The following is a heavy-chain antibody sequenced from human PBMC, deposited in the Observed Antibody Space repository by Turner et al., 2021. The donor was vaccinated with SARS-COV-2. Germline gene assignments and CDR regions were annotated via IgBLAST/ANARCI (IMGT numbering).Heavy chain of an antibody. D-gene: IGHD3-16*02. J-gene: IGHJ4*02. CDR2: MSPNSGNT. Sequence: QVQLVQSGAEVQKPGASVKVSCKASGYTFTNYDINWVRQATGQGLEWIGLMSPNSGNTGYAQKFQGRVTMTRNTSISTAYMELSSLGSEDTAVYYCARGMFRFGGVIVRPFDYWGQGTLVTVSS. V-gene: IGHV1-8*01. CDR3: ARGMFRFGGVIVRPFDY. CDR1: GYTFTNYD.